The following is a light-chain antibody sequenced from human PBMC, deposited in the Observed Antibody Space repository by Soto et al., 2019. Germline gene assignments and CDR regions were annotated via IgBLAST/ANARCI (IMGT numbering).Light chain of an antibody. Sequence: DIQMTQSPSTLSASVGDRVTITCRASQSILTWLAWYQQKPGKAPKLLIYDASNLQSGVPSRFSGSGSGTEFTLTISSLQPDDFATYYCQQYNSYSRTFGQGTKV. V-gene: IGKV1-5*01. CDR1: QSILTW. J-gene: IGKJ1*01. CDR3: QQYNSYSRT. CDR2: DAS.